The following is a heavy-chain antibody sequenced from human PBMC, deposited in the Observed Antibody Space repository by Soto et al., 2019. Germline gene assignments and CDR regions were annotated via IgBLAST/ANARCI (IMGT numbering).Heavy chain of an antibody. J-gene: IGHJ4*02. CDR2: ISAYNGNT. V-gene: IGHV1-18*04. CDR1: GYTFTIYG. Sequence: QVQLVQSGAEVKKPGASVKVSCKASGYTFTIYGISWVRQAPGQWLEWMGWISAYNGNTNYAQKLQGRVTMTTDTSTSTAYMELRRLRSDDTAVYYCARAQYSSSSGAGFDYWGQGPLVTVSS. CDR3: ARAQYSSSSGAGFDY. D-gene: IGHD6-6*01.